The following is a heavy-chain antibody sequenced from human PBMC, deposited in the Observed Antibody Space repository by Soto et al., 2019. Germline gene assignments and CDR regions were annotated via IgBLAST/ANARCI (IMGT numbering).Heavy chain of an antibody. J-gene: IGHJ6*03. Sequence: PGGSLRLSCAASGFTVSSNYMSWVRQAPGKGLGWVSVIYSGGSTYYADSVKGRFTISRHNSKNTLYLQMNSLRAEDTAVYYCARAQVVPAATPSQHYYYMDVWGKGTTVTVSS. D-gene: IGHD2-2*01. CDR1: GFTVSSNY. V-gene: IGHV3-53*04. CDR3: ARAQVVPAATPSQHYYYMDV. CDR2: IYSGGST.